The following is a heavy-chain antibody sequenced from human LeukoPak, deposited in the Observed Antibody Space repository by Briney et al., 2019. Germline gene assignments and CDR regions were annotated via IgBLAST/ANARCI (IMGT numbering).Heavy chain of an antibody. D-gene: IGHD3-22*01. V-gene: IGHV4-61*02. CDR3: ARDRFDSSGYFYYFDY. Sequence: SETLSLTCTVSGGSISSGSYYWSWIRQPAGKGLEWIGRIYTSGSTNYNPSLKSRVTISVDTSKNQFSLKLSSVTAADTAVYYCARDRFDSSGYFYYFDYWGQGTLVTVSS. CDR1: GGSISSGSYY. J-gene: IGHJ4*02. CDR2: IYTSGST.